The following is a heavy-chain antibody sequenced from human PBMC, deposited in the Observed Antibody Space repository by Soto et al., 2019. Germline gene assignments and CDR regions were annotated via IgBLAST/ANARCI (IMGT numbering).Heavy chain of an antibody. J-gene: IGHJ5*02. CDR2: IYYGGST. CDR1: GGSISSCDDS. Sequence: SENLSLTCAVSGGSISSCDDSWNWIRQPPGKVREWIGYIYYGGSTYYNPSLQSRVTMSVDRSRNQFSLKLNSVTAADTAVYYCARVPSPRGQGTLVTVSS. V-gene: IGHV4-30-2*01. CDR3: ARVPSP.